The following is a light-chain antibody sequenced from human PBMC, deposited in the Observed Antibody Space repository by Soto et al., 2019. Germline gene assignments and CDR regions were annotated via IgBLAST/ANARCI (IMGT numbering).Light chain of an antibody. CDR2: DVT. J-gene: IGLJ3*02. CDR3: CSYAGSSTWV. CDR1: SSDVGGYNY. Sequence: QSALTQPPSASGSPGQSVTISCTGTSSDVGGYNYVSWYQQNPGKAPKLMVYDVTKRPSGVPDRFSGSKSGNTASLTVSGLQAEDEADYYCCSYAGSSTWVFGGGTQLTVL. V-gene: IGLV2-8*01.